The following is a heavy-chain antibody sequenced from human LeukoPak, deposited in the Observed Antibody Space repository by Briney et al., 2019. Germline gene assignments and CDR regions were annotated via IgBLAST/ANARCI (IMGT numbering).Heavy chain of an antibody. D-gene: IGHD3-3*01. J-gene: IGHJ6*02. V-gene: IGHV5-51*01. CDR3: ATGIHQSWSHYYGVDV. CDR2: IYPGNPDA. Sequence: GESLQISFQGSGYYFSTYWIGWGRRRPGKDVEWRGVIYPGNPDAEYSPSFRGQVNISAARSIPTAYLQWTSLKASDTAIYYCATGIHQSWSHYYGVDVWGPGTTVTVFS. CDR1: GYYFSTYW.